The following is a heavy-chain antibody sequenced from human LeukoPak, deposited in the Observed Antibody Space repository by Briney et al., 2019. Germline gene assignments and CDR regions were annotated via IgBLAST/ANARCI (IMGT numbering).Heavy chain of an antibody. V-gene: IGHV3-48*02. CDR3: ARDSYYDSSGYYGT. Sequence: GGSLRLSCAASGFTFSSYSMNWVRQAPGKGLEWVSYIGSSSSTIYYADSVKGRFTISRDNAKNSLYLQMNSLRDEDTAVYYCARDSYYDSSGYYGTWGQGTLVTVSS. D-gene: IGHD3-22*01. CDR2: IGSSSSTI. J-gene: IGHJ4*02. CDR1: GFTFSSYS.